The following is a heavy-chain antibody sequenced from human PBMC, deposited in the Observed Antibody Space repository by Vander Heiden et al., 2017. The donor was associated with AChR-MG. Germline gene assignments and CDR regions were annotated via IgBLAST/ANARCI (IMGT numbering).Heavy chain of an antibody. CDR3: AYGSPYRLFDF. CDR1: GFSLSTRGVG. J-gene: IGHJ4*02. Sequence: QITLKESGPTLVKPTQTLTPPCTSPGFSLSTRGVGVGWIRQPAGKALEWLALIYWNDDKRYSPSLKTRLTITKDTSKNQVVLTMTNMDPVDTATYYCAYGSPYRLFDFWGQGTLVTVSS. V-gene: IGHV2-5*01. D-gene: IGHD3-10*01. CDR2: IYWNDDK.